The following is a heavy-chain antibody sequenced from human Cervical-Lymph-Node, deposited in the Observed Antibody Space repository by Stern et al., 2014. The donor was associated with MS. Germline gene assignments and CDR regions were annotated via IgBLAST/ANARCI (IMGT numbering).Heavy chain of an antibody. V-gene: IGHV4-4*02. CDR2: IDQRGST. J-gene: IGHJ4*02. D-gene: IGHD6-13*01. Sequence: QLQDSGPGLVTPSGTLSLTFAVSGGPFSSSNWWSWVRQPPGQGLEWIGEIDQRGSTNYNPSHRGRVTISVARAKNQFPRKLSSVTAADTAVYYCARISSSWRLYYFDYWGQGTLVTVSS. CDR1: GGPFSSSNW. CDR3: ARISSSWRLYYFDY.